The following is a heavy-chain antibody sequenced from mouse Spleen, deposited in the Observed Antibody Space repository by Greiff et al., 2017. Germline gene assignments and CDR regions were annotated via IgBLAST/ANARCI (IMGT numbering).Heavy chain of an antibody. CDR2: ILPGSGST. Sequence: VKVVESGAELMKPGASVKISCKATGYTFSSYWIEWVKQRPGHGLEWIGEILPGSGSTNYNEKFKGKATFTADTSSNTAYMQLSSLTSEDSAVYYCARWGGYYAMDYWGQGTSVTVSS. V-gene: IGHV1-9*01. CDR3: ARWGGYYAMDY. CDR1: GYTFSSYW. J-gene: IGHJ4*01.